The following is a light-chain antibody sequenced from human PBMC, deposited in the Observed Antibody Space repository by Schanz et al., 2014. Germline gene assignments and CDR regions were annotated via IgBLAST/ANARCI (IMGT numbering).Light chain of an antibody. CDR3: LSYDTSLGGRHWV. V-gene: IGLV1-44*01. J-gene: IGLJ3*02. CDR1: SSNIGSNT. Sequence: QSVLTQPPSASGPPGQRVTISCSGSSSNIGSNTVNWYQQLPGTAPKLLIYSNNQRPSGVPDRFSGSKSGTSASLAITGLQAEDEADYYCLSYDTSLGGRHWVFGGGTKLTVL. CDR2: SNN.